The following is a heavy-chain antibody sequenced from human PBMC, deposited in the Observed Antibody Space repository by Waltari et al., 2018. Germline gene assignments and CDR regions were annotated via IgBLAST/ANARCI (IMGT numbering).Heavy chain of an antibody. V-gene: IGHV1-3*01. D-gene: IGHD3-10*01. CDR2: INAGNGNT. Sequence: QVQLVQSGAEVKKPGASVKVSCKASGYTFTSYAMHWVRQAPGQRLEWMGWINAGNGNTKYSQKFQGRVTITRDTSASTAYMELSSLRSEDTAVYYCARNSGWFRELLYFDYWGQGTLVTVSS. CDR1: GYTFTSYA. CDR3: ARNSGWFRELLYFDY. J-gene: IGHJ4*02.